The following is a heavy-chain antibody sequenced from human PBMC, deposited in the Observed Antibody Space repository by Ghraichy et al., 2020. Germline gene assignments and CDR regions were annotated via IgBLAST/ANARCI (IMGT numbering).Heavy chain of an antibody. J-gene: IGHJ4*02. CDR2: IRQDGSEK. Sequence: GGSLRLSCAASGFTFNNYWMTWVRQAPGKGLEWVANIRQDGSEKFYVDSVKGRFTISRDNVKNSLSLQMNSLRAEDTAVYYCATYYTGNYRRIDYWGQGTLVTVSS. CDR1: GFTFNNYW. V-gene: IGHV3-7*01. CDR3: ATYYTGNYRRIDY. D-gene: IGHD4-23*01.